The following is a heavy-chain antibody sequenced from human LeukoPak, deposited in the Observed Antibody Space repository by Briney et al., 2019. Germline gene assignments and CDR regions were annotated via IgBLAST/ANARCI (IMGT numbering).Heavy chain of an antibody. D-gene: IGHD3-22*01. CDR3: ARRGVVIRVILVGFHKEAFYFDS. J-gene: IGHJ4*02. V-gene: IGHV3-23*01. Sequence: GGSLRLSCAVSGITLSNYGMSWPRQAPGKGLEWVAGISDSGGSTNYADSVKGRFTISRDNPKNTLYLQMNSLRAEDTAVYFCARRGVVIRVILVGFHKEAFYFDSWGQGALVTVSS. CDR2: ISDSGGST. CDR1: GITLSNYG.